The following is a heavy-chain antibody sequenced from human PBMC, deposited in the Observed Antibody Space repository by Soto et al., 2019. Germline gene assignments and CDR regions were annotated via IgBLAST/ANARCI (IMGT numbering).Heavy chain of an antibody. CDR2: IKQDGSEK. V-gene: IGHV3-7*01. CDR3: ARKAYYDFWSGYLYFDY. CDR1: GFTFSSYW. Sequence: GGSLRLSCAASGFTFSSYWMSWVRQAPGKGLEWVANIKQDGSEKYYVDSVKGRFTISRDNAKNSLYLQMNSLRAEDTAVYYCARKAYYDFWSGYLYFDYWGQGTLVTVSS. D-gene: IGHD3-3*01. J-gene: IGHJ4*02.